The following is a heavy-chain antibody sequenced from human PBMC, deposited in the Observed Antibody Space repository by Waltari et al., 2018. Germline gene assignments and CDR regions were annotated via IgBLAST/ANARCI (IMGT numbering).Heavy chain of an antibody. CDR2: IIPILGKA. Sequence: QVQLVQSGAEVKKPGSSVKVSCKASGGTFSSYAISWVRQAPGQGLGWMGRIIPILGKANYEQKFQGRVTITADKSTSTAYMELSSLRSEDTAVYYCARDDMVRGVIYFDYWGQGTLVTVSS. V-gene: IGHV1-69*04. CDR1: GGTFSSYA. D-gene: IGHD3-10*01. J-gene: IGHJ4*02. CDR3: ARDDMVRGVIYFDY.